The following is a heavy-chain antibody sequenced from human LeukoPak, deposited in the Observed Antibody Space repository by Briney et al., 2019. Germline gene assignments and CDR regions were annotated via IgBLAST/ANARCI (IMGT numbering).Heavy chain of an antibody. D-gene: IGHD5-18*01. CDR2: ISSSSSYI. CDR3: ARDSVTHDAFDI. Sequence: PGGSLRLSCAASGFTFSSYSMNWVRQAPGKGLEWVSSISSSSSYIYYADSVKGRFTISRDNAKISLYLQMNSLRAEDTAVYYCARDSVTHDAFDIWGQGTMVTVSS. J-gene: IGHJ3*02. V-gene: IGHV3-21*01. CDR1: GFTFSSYS.